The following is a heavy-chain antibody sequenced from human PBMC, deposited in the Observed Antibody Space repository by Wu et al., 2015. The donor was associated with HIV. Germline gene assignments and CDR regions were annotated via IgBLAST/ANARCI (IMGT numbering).Heavy chain of an antibody. Sequence: QVQLVQSGAEVKKPGASVKVSCKASGYTFTGYYMHWVRQAPGQGLEWMGWINPNSGGTNYAQKFQGRVTMTRDTSISTAYMELSRLRSDDTAVYYCARVEDYYDSSGYPDYWGQGTLVTVSS. J-gene: IGHJ4*02. CDR1: GYTFTGYY. CDR2: INPNSGGT. V-gene: IGHV1-2*02. D-gene: IGHD3-22*01. CDR3: ARVEDYYDSSGYPDY.